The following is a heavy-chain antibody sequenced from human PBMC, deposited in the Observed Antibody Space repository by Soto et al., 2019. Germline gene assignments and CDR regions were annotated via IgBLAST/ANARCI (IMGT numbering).Heavy chain of an antibody. D-gene: IGHD6-13*01. V-gene: IGHV3-30-3*01. CDR3: AREGYSSSWYDTPSYYYYYGMDV. J-gene: IGHJ6*02. Sequence: GGSLRLSCAASGFTFSSYAMHWVRQAPGKGLEWVAVISYDGSNKYYADSVKGRFTISRDNSKNTLYLQMNSLRAEDTAVYYCAREGYSSSWYDTPSYYYYYGMDVWGQGTTVTVSS. CDR1: GFTFSSYA. CDR2: ISYDGSNK.